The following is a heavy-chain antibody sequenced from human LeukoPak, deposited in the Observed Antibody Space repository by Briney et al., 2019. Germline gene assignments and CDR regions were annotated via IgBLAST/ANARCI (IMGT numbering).Heavy chain of an antibody. CDR2: IYYSGST. D-gene: IGHD6-13*01. J-gene: IGHJ5*02. V-gene: IGHV4-39*07. CDR1: GGSIRSTTYY. CDR3: ARVSMDSSSWYEFAFRFDP. Sequence: QASETLSLTCTVSGGSIRSTTYYWGWIRQPPGKGLEWIGSIYYSGSTYYNPSLKSRVTISVDTSENQFSLKLSSVTAADTAVYYCARVSMDSSSWYEFAFRFDPWGQGTLVTVSS.